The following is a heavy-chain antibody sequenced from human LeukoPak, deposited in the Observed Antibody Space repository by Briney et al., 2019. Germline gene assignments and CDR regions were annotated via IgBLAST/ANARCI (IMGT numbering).Heavy chain of an antibody. CDR3: AWGFGELLFDY. Sequence: GGSLRLSCAASGFAFNNYALNWVRQAPGKGLERVSAISGSGGSTYYADSVKGRFTISRDNSKNTLYLQMNGLRAEDTAVYYCAWGFGELLFDYWGQGTLVTVSS. J-gene: IGHJ4*02. CDR2: ISGSGGST. CDR1: GFAFNNYA. D-gene: IGHD3-10*01. V-gene: IGHV3-23*01.